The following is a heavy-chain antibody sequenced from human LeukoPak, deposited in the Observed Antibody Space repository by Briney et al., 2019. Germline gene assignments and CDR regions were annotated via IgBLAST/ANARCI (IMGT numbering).Heavy chain of an antibody. D-gene: IGHD5-18*01. V-gene: IGHV3-73*01. CDR3: TRHGYSYGYNFDY. J-gene: IGHJ4*02. CDR1: GFTFSGSA. CDR2: IRSKANSYAT. Sequence: GSLRLSCAASGFTFSGSAMHWVRQASGKGLEWVGRIRSKANSYATAYAASVKGRFTISRDDSKNTAYLQMNSLKTEDTAVCYCTRHGYSYGYNFDYWGQGTLVTVSS.